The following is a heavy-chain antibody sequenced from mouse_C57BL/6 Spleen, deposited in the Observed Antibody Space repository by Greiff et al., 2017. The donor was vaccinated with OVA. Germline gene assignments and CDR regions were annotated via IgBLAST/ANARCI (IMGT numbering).Heavy chain of an antibody. J-gene: IGHJ2*01. V-gene: IGHV1-15*01. CDR1: GYTFTDYE. D-gene: IGHD3-1*01. Sequence: QVQLQQSGAELVRPGASVTLSCKASGYTFTDYEMHWVKQTPVHGLEWIGAIDPETGGTAYNQKFKGKAILTADKSSSTAYMELRSLTSEDSAVYYCTKSGATVANFDYWGQGTTLTVSS. CDR3: TKSGATVANFDY. CDR2: IDPETGGT.